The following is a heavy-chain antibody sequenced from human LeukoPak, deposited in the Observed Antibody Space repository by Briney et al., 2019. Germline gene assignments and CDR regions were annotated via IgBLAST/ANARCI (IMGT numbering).Heavy chain of an antibody. J-gene: IGHJ4*02. D-gene: IGHD5-18*01. CDR2: SSAYNGNR. CDR3: ARDLGEDTTMIFFDF. CDR1: GYTFTDFG. V-gene: IGHV1-18*01. Sequence: GASVKVSCKASGYTFTDFGISWVRQAPGQGLEWMGWSSAYNGNRRYAQNVQGRVTMTVDTSTDTAYMELRSLRSDDTAMYYCARDLGEDTTMIFFDFWGQGTLVTVSS.